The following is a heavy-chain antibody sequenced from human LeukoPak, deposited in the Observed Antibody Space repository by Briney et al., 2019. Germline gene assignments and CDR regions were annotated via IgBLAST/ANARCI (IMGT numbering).Heavy chain of an antibody. D-gene: IGHD6-13*01. CDR2: ISSSSSYI. Sequence: GGSLRLSCAASGFTFSSYSMNCVREAPGKGLECVSSISSSSSYIYYADSVKGRFTISRDNAKNSLYLQMNSLRAEDTAVYYCASPTQIAAAGTGAFDIWGQGTMVTVSS. J-gene: IGHJ3*02. CDR1: GFTFSSYS. CDR3: ASPTQIAAAGTGAFDI. V-gene: IGHV3-21*01.